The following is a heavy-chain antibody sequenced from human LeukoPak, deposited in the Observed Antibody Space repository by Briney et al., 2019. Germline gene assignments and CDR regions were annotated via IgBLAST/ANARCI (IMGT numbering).Heavy chain of an antibody. CDR3: AKTLFFDC. Sequence: PGGSLRLSCAASGFAVSTNYMNWVRQAPGRRLEWVSIIHSSGSTFYADSVKGRFTISRDNSKNTVYLQMDTLRAEDTAVYYCAKTLFFDCWGQGTLVTVSS. CDR1: GFAVSTNY. J-gene: IGHJ4*02. V-gene: IGHV3-53*01. CDR2: IHSSGST.